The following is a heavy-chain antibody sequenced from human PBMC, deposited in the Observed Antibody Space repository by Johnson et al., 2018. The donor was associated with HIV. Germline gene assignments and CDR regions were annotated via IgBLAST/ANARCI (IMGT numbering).Heavy chain of an antibody. CDR3: ARDLSGWTCGGVIESEAFDI. Sequence: QVQLVESGGGLVKPGGSLRLSCAASGITFSDYYMSWIRQAPGKGLEWVSVIYSGGSPGYADSVKGRFTISRDNAKNSLYLQMNSLRAGDTALYYCARDLSGWTCGGVIESEAFDIWGQGTMVTVSS. D-gene: IGHD3-16*02. CDR2: VIYSGGSP. CDR1: GITFSDYY. J-gene: IGHJ3*02. V-gene: IGHV3-11*05.